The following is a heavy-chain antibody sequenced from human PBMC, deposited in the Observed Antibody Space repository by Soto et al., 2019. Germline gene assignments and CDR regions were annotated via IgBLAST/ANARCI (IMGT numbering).Heavy chain of an antibody. CDR1: GGAVSSYA. Sequence: QVQLVQSGAEVKKPGSSVKVSCKASGGAVSSYASSWVRQAPGQELEWMGGIIHIVGTANYAQKFQARVTITADESTSTEYMELSSLRTEDAAVYYCARDRTLGTYGMDVWRQGTTVTVSS. CDR2: IIHIVGTA. J-gene: IGHJ6*02. V-gene: IGHV1-69*12. CDR3: ARDRTLGTYGMDV. D-gene: IGHD7-27*01.